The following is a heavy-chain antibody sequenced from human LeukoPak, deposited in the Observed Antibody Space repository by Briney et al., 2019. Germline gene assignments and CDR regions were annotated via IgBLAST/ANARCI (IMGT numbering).Heavy chain of an antibody. CDR3: ARGVDYGGPGYLDY. J-gene: IGHJ4*02. D-gene: IGHD4-23*01. Sequence: PGGSLRLSCAASGFTFSSYWVSWVRQAPGKGLEWVANIKQDGSEKYYVDSVKGRFTISRDNAKNSLYLQMNSLRAEDTAVYYCARGVDYGGPGYLDYWGQGTLVTVSS. CDR1: GFTFSSYW. CDR2: IKQDGSEK. V-gene: IGHV3-7*01.